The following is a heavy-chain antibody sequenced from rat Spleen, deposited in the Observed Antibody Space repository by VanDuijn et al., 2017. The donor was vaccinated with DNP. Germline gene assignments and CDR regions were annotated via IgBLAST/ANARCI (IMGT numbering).Heavy chain of an antibody. CDR3: ARGTNYGSFADYFDY. CDR2: INKDSSTI. Sequence: EVKLVESGGGLVQPGRSLKLSCAASGFNFNDYWMGWVRQAPGKGLEWIGAINKDSSTINYTPSLKDKFTITRDNAQNTLYLEMSRLVSEDTAIYDCARGTNYGSFADYFDYWGQGVMVTVSS. D-gene: IGHD1-3*01. CDR1: GFNFNDYW. V-gene: IGHV4-2*01. J-gene: IGHJ2*01.